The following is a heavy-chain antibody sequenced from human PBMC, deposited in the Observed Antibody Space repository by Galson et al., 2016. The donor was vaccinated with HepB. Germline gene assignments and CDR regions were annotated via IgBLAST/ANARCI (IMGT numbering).Heavy chain of an antibody. Sequence: SETLSLTCTVSGGSITTGVFYWGWIRQPPGKGLEWIGNIYYGGSTCYNPSPKSRVTISVDTSKNQFSRRLASVTAADTALYYCARQGYDGTYGWVDPWGQGTLVTVSS. CDR2: IYYGGST. D-gene: IGHD1-26*01. V-gene: IGHV4-39*01. CDR3: ARQGYDGTYGWVDP. J-gene: IGHJ5*02. CDR1: GGSITTGVFY.